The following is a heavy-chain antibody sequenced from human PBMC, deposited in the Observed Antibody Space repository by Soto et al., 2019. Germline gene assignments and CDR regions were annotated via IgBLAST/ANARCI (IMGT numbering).Heavy chain of an antibody. D-gene: IGHD3-3*01. Sequence: SETLSLTCAVYGGSFSGYYWSWIRQPPGKGLEWIGEINHSGSTNYNPSLKSRVTISVDTSKNQFSLKLSSVTAADTAVYYCARVFVLRFLEWSAYYYYGMDVWGQGTTVTVSS. J-gene: IGHJ6*02. CDR3: ARVFVLRFLEWSAYYYYGMDV. CDR2: INHSGST. V-gene: IGHV4-34*01. CDR1: GGSFSGYY.